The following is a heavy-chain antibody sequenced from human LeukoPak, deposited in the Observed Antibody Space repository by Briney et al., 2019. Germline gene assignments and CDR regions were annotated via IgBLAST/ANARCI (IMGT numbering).Heavy chain of an antibody. CDR2: IYSGGST. Sequence: PGGSLRLSCAASGFTVSSNYMSWVRQAPGKGLEWVSVIYSGGSTYYADSVKGRFTISRNNAENSLYLQMNSLRAEDTAIYYCARLYRDVTTFDYWGQGTLVTVSS. J-gene: IGHJ4*02. CDR1: GFTVSSNY. CDR3: ARLYRDVTTFDY. D-gene: IGHD4-17*01. V-gene: IGHV3-53*01.